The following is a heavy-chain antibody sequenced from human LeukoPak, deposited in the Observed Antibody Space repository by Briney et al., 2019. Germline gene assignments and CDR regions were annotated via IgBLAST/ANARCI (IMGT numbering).Heavy chain of an antibody. CDR1: GFIFSSYA. CDR3: ARDYYDSSGIFDY. Sequence: GGSLRLSCAASGFIFSSYAMSWVRQAPGKGLEWVAAISGSGGSTYYADSVKGRFTISRDNSKNTLYLQMNSLRAEDTAVYYCARDYYDSSGIFDYWGQGTLVTVSS. J-gene: IGHJ4*02. D-gene: IGHD3-22*01. CDR2: ISGSGGST. V-gene: IGHV3-23*01.